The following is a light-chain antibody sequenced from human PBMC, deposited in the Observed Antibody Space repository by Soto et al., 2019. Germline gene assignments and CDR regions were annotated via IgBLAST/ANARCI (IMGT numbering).Light chain of an antibody. CDR1: QSVLYSSNNKND. CDR3: QQYYSTPQT. J-gene: IGKJ1*01. CDR2: WAS. V-gene: IGKV4-1*01. Sequence: DIVMTQSPDSLAVSLGERATINCKSSQSVLYSSNNKNDLSWYQQKPGQPPKLLIYWASTRESGVPDRFSGSGSGTDFTIPISSLQAEDVAVYYCQQYYSTPQTFGQGSKVEIK.